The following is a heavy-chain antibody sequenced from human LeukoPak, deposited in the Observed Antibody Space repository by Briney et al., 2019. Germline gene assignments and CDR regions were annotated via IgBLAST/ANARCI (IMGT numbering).Heavy chain of an antibody. D-gene: IGHD3-22*01. CDR2: IYSGGST. J-gene: IGHJ4*02. CDR1: GFTVSSNY. CDR3: ARDDKDSSGSVDY. Sequence: GGSLRLSCAASGFTVSSNYMSWVRQAPGKGLEWVSVIYSGGSTYYADSVKGRFTISRDNSKNTLYLQMNSLRAEDTAVYYCARDDKDSSGSVDYWGQGTLVTVSS. V-gene: IGHV3-66*01.